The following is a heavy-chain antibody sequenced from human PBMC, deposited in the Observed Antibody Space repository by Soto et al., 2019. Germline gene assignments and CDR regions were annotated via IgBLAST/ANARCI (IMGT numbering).Heavy chain of an antibody. CDR3: ARGVHIVVVTAILDAFDI. J-gene: IGHJ3*02. Sequence: QVQLVQSGAEVKKPGSSVKVSCKASGGTFSSYAISWVRQAPGQGLEWMGAIIPIFGTANYAQKFQSRVTISANESTNTAYMELNSLRSEDTAVYYCARGVHIVVVTAILDAFDIWGQGTMVTVSS. V-gene: IGHV1-69*01. D-gene: IGHD2-21*02. CDR1: GGTFSSYA. CDR2: IIPIFGTA.